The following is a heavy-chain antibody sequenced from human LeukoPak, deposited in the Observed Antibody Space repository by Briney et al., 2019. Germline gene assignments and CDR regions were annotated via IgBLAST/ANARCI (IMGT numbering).Heavy chain of an antibody. CDR3: ARGVGSGSRLRAGDY. CDR1: GFTFSSNY. Sequence: GGSLRLSCAASGFTFSSNYMSWVRQAPGKGLEWVSVIYSGGSTYYADSVKGRFTISGDNSKNTLYLQMNSLRAEDTAVYYCARGVGSGSRLRAGDYWGQGTLVTVSS. CDR2: IYSGGST. V-gene: IGHV3-53*01. D-gene: IGHD1-26*01. J-gene: IGHJ4*02.